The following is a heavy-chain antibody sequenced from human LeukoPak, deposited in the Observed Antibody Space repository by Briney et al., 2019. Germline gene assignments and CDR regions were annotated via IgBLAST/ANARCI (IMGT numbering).Heavy chain of an antibody. D-gene: IGHD2-21*02. CDR1: GFTFSSYA. CDR3: AKDILVTLNLFDY. CDR2: ISSSAGRQ. Sequence: GGSLRLSCAASGFTFSSYAIGWVRQAPGRGLELVSAISSSAGRQYHAHSVKGRFTISRDNSKHTLYLQMNSLRAEDTPVYYCAKDILVTLNLFDYWGQGTLVTVSS. J-gene: IGHJ4*02. V-gene: IGHV3-23*01.